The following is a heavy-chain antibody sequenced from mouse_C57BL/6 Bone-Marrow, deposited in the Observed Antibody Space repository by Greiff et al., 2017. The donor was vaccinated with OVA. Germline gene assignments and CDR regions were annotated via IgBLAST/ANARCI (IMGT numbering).Heavy chain of an antibody. D-gene: IGHD1-1*01. J-gene: IGHJ3*01. CDR3: ARMRYYGSSYGFAY. CDR1: GYTFTSYW. Sequence: QVQLQQSGAELVRPGSSVKLSCKASGYTFTSYWMHWVKQRPIQGLEWIGNIDPSDSETHYNQKFKDKATLTVDKSSSTAYMQLSSLTSEDSAVYYWARMRYYGSSYGFAYWGQGTLVTVSA. V-gene: IGHV1-52*01. CDR2: IDPSDSET.